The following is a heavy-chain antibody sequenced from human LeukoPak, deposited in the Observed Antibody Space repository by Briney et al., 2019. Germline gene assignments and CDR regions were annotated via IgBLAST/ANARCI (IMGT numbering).Heavy chain of an antibody. V-gene: IGHV4-38-2*02. D-gene: IGHD2-15*01. CDR2: IYNSGNT. CDR3: VRDRVGWPPT. J-gene: IGHJ5*02. Sequence: SETLSLTCTVSGYSISSGNYWGWIRQPPGKGLEWIGSIYNSGNTYYNPSLKSRVTISVDTSKNQFSLKLSSVTAADTAVFYCVRDRVGWPPTWGQGTLVTVSS. CDR1: GYSISSGNY.